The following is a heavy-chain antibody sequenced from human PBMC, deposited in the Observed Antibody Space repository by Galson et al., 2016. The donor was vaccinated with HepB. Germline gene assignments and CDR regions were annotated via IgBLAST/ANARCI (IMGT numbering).Heavy chain of an antibody. J-gene: IGHJ4*02. CDR1: GGPISSYY. D-gene: IGHD2-2*01. CDR3: ARHYGSSANCYYFDS. Sequence: QVQLQESGPGLVKPSETLSLPCPVSGGPISSYYWSWIRQPPGEGLEWIGNIYYSGSTNYNPSLKSRVTISVDTSENQFSLKLSSVTAADTALYYCARHYGSSANCYYFDSWGQGTLVTVSS. CDR2: IYYSGST. V-gene: IGHV4-59*12.